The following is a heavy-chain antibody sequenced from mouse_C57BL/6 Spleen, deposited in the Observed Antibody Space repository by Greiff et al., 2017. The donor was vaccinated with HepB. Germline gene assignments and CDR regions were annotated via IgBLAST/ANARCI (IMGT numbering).Heavy chain of an antibody. D-gene: IGHD1-1*01. CDR2: IHPNSGST. CDR3: ARRSDYYGSSSFDY. V-gene: IGHV1-64*01. Sequence: QVQLQQPGAELVKPGASVKLSCKASGYTFTSYWMHWVKQRPGQGLEWIGMIHPNSGSTNYNEKFKSKATLTLDKSSSTAYMQLRSLTSEDSAVYYCARRSDYYGSSSFDYWGQGTTLTVSS. J-gene: IGHJ2*01. CDR1: GYTFTSYW.